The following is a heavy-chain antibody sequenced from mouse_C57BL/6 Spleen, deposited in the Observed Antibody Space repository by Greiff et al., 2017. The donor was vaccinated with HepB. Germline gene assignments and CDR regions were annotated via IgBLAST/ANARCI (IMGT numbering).Heavy chain of an antibody. Sequence: LQESGPELVKPGASVKISCKASGYAFSSSWMNWVKQRPGKGLEWIGRIYPGDGDTNYNGKFKGKATLTADKSSSTAYMQLSSLTSEDSAVYFCAREGWLRRNYYAMDDWGQGTSVTVSS. CDR1: GYAFSSSW. D-gene: IGHD2-2*01. V-gene: IGHV1-82*01. J-gene: IGHJ4*01. CDR2: IYPGDGDT. CDR3: AREGWLRRNYYAMDD.